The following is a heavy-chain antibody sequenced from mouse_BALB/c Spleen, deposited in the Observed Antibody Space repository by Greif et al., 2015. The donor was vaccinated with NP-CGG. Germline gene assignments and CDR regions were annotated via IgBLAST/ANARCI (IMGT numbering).Heavy chain of an antibody. CDR1: GFTFSNYW. V-gene: IGHV6-6*02. CDR2: IRLKSNNYAT. J-gene: IGHJ4*01. CDR3: TRERYDGYAMDY. D-gene: IGHD2-14*01. Sequence: EVKLEESGGGLVQPGGSMKLSCVASGFTFSNYWMNWVRQSPEKGLEWVAEIRLKSNNYATHYAESVKGRFTISRDDSKSSVYLQMNNLRAEDTGIYYCTRERYDGYAMDYWGQGTSVTVSS.